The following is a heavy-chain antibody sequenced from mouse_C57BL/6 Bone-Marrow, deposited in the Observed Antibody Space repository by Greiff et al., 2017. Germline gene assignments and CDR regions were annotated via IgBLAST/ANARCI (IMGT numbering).Heavy chain of an antibody. J-gene: IGHJ3*01. CDR3: ARQQLGRFAY. CDR1: GFTFSSYG. V-gene: IGHV5-6*01. D-gene: IGHD4-1*02. Sequence: EVQGVDSGGDLVKPGGSLKLSCAASGFTFSSYGMSWVRQTPDKRLEWVATISSGGSYTYYPDSVKGRFTISRDNAKNTLYLQMSSLKSEDTAMYYCARQQLGRFAYWGQGTLVTVSA. CDR2: ISSGGSYT.